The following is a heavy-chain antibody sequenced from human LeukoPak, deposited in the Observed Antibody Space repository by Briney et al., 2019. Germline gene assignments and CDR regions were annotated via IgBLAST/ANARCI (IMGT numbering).Heavy chain of an antibody. Sequence: PGGSLRLSCAASGFAFSSYALHWVRQAPGKGLEWVSVISYDGGKEYYADSVKGRFTISRNNSKNTLYLQMNSLRGEDTAVYYCARDRNSASSNNWFDPWGQGTLVTVSS. CDR2: ISYDGGKE. CDR1: GFAFSSYA. CDR3: ARDRNSASSNNWFDP. J-gene: IGHJ5*02. D-gene: IGHD6-6*01. V-gene: IGHV3-30-3*01.